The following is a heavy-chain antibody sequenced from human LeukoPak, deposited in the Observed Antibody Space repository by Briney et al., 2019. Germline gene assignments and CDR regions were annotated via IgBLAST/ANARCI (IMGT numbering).Heavy chain of an antibody. CDR1: GGTFSSYA. CDR3: ARDPYYYDSSGFNWFDP. V-gene: IGHV1-69*04. D-gene: IGHD3-22*01. J-gene: IGHJ5*02. Sequence: SVKVSCKASGGTFSSYAISWVRQAPGQGLEWMGRIIPILGIANYAQKFQGRVTITADKSTSTAYMELSSLRSGDTAVYYCARDPYYYDSSGFNWFDPWGQGTLVTVSS. CDR2: IIPILGIA.